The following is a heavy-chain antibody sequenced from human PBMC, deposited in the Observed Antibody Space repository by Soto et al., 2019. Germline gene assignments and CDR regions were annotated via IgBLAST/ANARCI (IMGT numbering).Heavy chain of an antibody. Sequence: SETLSLTCTVSGGSISSYYWSCIRQPAWKGLEWIVYIYYSGSTNYNPSLKSRVTISVDTPKNQFSLKLSSVTAADTAVYYCARTMGLITGTNLYYFYGMEVWGPGTTVTVSS. J-gene: IGHJ6*01. D-gene: IGHD1-7*01. V-gene: IGHV4-59*01. CDR2: IYYSGST. CDR3: ARTMGLITGTNLYYFYGMEV. CDR1: GGSISSYY.